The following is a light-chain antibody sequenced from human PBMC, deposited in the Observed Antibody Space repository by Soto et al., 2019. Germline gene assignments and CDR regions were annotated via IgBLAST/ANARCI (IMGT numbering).Light chain of an antibody. V-gene: IGLV2-8*01. CDR3: SSYAGSDVFV. J-gene: IGLJ1*01. CDR1: SSDVGGYNY. Sequence: SALTQPPSASGSPGQSVTISCTGTSSDVGGYNYVSWYQQHPGKAPKLMIYEVNKRPSGVPDRFSGSKSGNTASLTVSGLQAEDEADYYCSSYAGSDVFVFGTGTKLTVL. CDR2: EVN.